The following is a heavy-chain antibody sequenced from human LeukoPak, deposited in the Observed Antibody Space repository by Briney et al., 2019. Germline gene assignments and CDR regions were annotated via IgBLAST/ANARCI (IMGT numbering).Heavy chain of an antibody. CDR3: AKGYCASATCYSRFES. V-gene: IGHV3-23*01. CDR2: ISGSGGST. CDR1: GFTFSSYA. J-gene: IGHJ5*01. Sequence: GGSLRLSCAASGFTFSSYAMSWVRQAPGRGLEWVSLISGSGGSTHHADSVKGRFTISRDSSKYTLYLQMNSLRAEDTAVYYCAKGYCASATCYSRFESWGQGTLVTVSS. D-gene: IGHD2-2*01.